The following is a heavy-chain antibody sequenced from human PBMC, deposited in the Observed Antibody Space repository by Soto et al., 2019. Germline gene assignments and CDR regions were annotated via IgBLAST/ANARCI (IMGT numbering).Heavy chain of an antibody. Sequence: PGESLKISCKGSGYRFTNYWISWVRQMPGKGLEWMGRIDPSDSNVNYSPSFEGHATISADKSISTVYLQWSSLKASDTATFYCAKHRRIIVAVNDAFDVWGQGTMVTVSS. V-gene: IGHV5-10-1*01. D-gene: IGHD3-22*01. CDR2: IDPSDSNV. CDR1: GYRFTNYW. CDR3: AKHRRIIVAVNDAFDV. J-gene: IGHJ3*01.